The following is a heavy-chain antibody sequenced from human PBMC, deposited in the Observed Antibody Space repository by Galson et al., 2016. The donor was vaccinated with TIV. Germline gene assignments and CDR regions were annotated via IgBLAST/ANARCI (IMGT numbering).Heavy chain of an antibody. Sequence: CAISGDSVSTSRGVWNWIRQSPSRGLEWLGRTYYRSEWYSDYAPSVKSRIIFIPDTSKNQFSLQLKSVTPEDTAVYYCARGPINKWNNYYYAMDVWGQGTTVTVS. CDR1: GDSVSTSRGV. D-gene: IGHD1/OR15-1a*01. CDR3: ARGPINKWNNYYYAMDV. V-gene: IGHV6-1*01. J-gene: IGHJ6*02. CDR2: TYYRSEWYS.